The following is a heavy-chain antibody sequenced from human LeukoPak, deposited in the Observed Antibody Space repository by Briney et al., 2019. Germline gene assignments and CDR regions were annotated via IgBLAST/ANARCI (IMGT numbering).Heavy chain of an antibody. CDR3: AKVAKYYYGPETFYFFEQ. D-gene: IGHD3-10*01. CDR2: INQDGTET. V-gene: IGHV3-7*01. J-gene: IGHJ4*02. Sequence: GGTLRLSCAASGFPFSTYWMSWVRQAPGKGLEWVANINQDGTETYYVDSVKGRFTISRDYAKNSLYLQMNSLRVEDTAVYFCAKVAKYYYGPETFYFFEQWGQGTPVTASS. CDR1: GFPFSTYW.